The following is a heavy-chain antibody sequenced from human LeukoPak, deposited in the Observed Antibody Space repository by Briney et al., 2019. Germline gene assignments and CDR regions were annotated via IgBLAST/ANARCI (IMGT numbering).Heavy chain of an antibody. CDR2: INTDGSST. J-gene: IGHJ4*02. D-gene: IGHD3-3*01. V-gene: IGHV3-74*01. CDR1: GFTFSSYW. CDR3: ARAEEYYDFWSGYLYYFDY. Sequence: GGSLRLSCAASGFTFSSYWMHWVRQAPGKGLVWVSRINTDGSSTSYADSVKGRFTISRDNAKNTLYLQMNSLRAEDTAVYYCARAEEYYDFWSGYLYYFDYWGQGTLVTVSS.